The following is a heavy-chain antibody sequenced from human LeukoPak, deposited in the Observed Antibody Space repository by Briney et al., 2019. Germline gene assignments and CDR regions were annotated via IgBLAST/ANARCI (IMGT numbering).Heavy chain of an antibody. CDR2: IYYSGST. J-gene: IGHJ5*02. D-gene: IGHD2-2*01. V-gene: IGHV4-39*07. CDR3: ARESNVVVPAANNWFDP. Sequence: PSETLSLTCTVSGGSISSSSYYWGWIRQPPGKGLEWIGSIYYSGSTYYNPSLKSRFTISVDTSKNQFSLKLSSVTAADTAVYYCARESNVVVPAANNWFDPWGQGTLVTVSS. CDR1: GGSISSSSYY.